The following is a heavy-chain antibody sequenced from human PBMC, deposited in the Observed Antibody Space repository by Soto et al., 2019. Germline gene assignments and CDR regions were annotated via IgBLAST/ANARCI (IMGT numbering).Heavy chain of an antibody. Sequence: QLQLQESGPGLVKPSETLSLVCSVSGGSISSSSYYWGWIRQPPGKGLEWIGNIYYSGRTYYNPSLRSRVIIFVDTSKNQFSLKLTSVIAADTAVYYCARQGSLSNYSDRRPNNWFDPWGQGTLVTVS. J-gene: IGHJ5*02. V-gene: IGHV4-39*01. D-gene: IGHD3-22*01. CDR3: ARQGSLSNYSDRRPNNWFDP. CDR1: GGSISSSSYY. CDR2: IYYSGRT.